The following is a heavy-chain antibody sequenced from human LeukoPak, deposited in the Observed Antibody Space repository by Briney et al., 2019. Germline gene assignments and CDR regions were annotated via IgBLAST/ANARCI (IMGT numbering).Heavy chain of an antibody. Sequence: PGGSLRLSCAASGFTFSSYSMNWVRQAPGKGLEWVSSISSSSSYIYYADSVKGRFTISRDNAKNSLYLQMNSLRAEDTAVYYCARDLHVIDSIAAADPDADSYYYYMDVWGKGTTVTVSS. J-gene: IGHJ6*03. D-gene: IGHD6-13*01. CDR3: ARDLHVIDSIAAADPDADSYYYYMDV. V-gene: IGHV3-21*01. CDR2: ISSSSSYI. CDR1: GFTFSSYS.